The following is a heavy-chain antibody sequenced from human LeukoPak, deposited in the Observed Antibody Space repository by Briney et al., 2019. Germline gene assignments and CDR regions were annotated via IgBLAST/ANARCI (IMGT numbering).Heavy chain of an antibody. D-gene: IGHD2/OR15-2a*01. J-gene: IGHJ5*02. CDR2: FDHKDGET. Sequence: ASVNVSCKVSGYTLIELSMNWVRQAPGKGLEWMGSFDHKDGETIYAQKFQGRVTMTEDTSTDTAYMELSSLRSEDTAVYYCAAELRILLNNWFDPWGQGTLVTVSS. V-gene: IGHV1-24*01. CDR1: GYTLIELS. CDR3: AAELRILLNNWFDP.